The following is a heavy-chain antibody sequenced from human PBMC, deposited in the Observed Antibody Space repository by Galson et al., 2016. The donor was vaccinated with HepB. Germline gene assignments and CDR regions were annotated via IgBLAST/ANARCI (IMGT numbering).Heavy chain of an antibody. CDR3: ARGGGQSASHY. D-gene: IGHD3-16*01. Sequence: SETLSLTCTVSRGSIRSSINYWGWIRQPPGKGLEWIGSIFYTGSTYYNPSLKSRVTISVDTSKNHFSLKLRSVTAADTAVYYCARGGGQSASHYWGQGTLVTVSS. CDR2: IFYTGST. CDR1: RGSIRSSINY. V-gene: IGHV4-39*02. J-gene: IGHJ4*02.